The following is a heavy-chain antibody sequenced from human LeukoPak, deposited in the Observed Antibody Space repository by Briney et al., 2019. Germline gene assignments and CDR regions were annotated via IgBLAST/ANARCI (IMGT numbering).Heavy chain of an antibody. CDR2: FDPEDGET. CDR1: GYTLTELS. Sequence: ASVKVSCKVSGYTLTELSMHWVRQAPGKGLEWMGGFDPEDGETMYAQKFQGRVTMTEDTSTDTAYMELSSLRSEDTAVYYCATSDERELGIVGATNLDYWGQGTLVSVSS. CDR3: ATSDERELGIVGATNLDY. J-gene: IGHJ4*02. D-gene: IGHD1-26*01. V-gene: IGHV1-24*01.